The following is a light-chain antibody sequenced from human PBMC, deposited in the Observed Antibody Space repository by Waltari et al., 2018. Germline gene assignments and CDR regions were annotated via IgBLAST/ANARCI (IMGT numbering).Light chain of an antibody. CDR2: GAS. J-gene: IGKJ4*01. CDR1: QSVSTN. V-gene: IGKV3-15*01. CDR3: QQYNNWPPLT. Sequence: EIVMTQSPATLSVSPGARATLSCRASQSVSTNLAWYQQKPGQAPRLLIYGASPRATGIPARFSGSGSGTEFTLSISSLQSEDFAVYYCQQYNNWPPLTFGGGTKVEI.